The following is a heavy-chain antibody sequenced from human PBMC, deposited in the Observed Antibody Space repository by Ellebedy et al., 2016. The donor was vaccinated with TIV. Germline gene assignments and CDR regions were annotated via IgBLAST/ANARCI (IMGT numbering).Heavy chain of an antibody. CDR2: TTYSETT. CDR1: GGSINYHAHC. CDR3: ARHEPGTPMYYYYGMDV. V-gene: IGHV4-39*01. Sequence: MPGGSLRLSCTASGGSINYHAHCWGWIRQPPGKGLEWIASTTYSETTFHKSSLESRVSISVDTSKNQFSLKLSSVTAADTAVYYCARHEPGTPMYYYYGMDVWGQGTTVTVSS. J-gene: IGHJ6*02. D-gene: IGHD1-14*01.